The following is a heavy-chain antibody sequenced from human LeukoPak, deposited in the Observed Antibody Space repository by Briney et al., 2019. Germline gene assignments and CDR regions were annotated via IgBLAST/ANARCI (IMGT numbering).Heavy chain of an antibody. CDR3: ARDMRFGELSWFDP. CDR1: VFTFSSYS. Sequence: GVSLRLSCAASVFTFSSYSMNWVRQAPGKGLEWVSSISSSSSYIYYADPVKGRFTISRDNAKNSLYLQMNSLRAEETAVYYCARDMRFGELSWFDPWGQGTLVTVSS. CDR2: ISSSSSYI. D-gene: IGHD3-10*01. J-gene: IGHJ5*02. V-gene: IGHV3-21*01.